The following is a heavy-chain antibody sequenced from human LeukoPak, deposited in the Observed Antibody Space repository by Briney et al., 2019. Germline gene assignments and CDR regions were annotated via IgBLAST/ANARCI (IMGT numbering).Heavy chain of an antibody. Sequence: QPGGSLRLSCAASGFALSNYWMHWVPQAPGEGLEWVAVTGGSDDNTHYADSVKGRFTISRDNSANRLFLQMHSLRPDDSARYYCTRDLMTGFSSGWYFAYWGQGTLVTVSS. CDR3: TRDLMTGFSSGWYFAY. D-gene: IGHD6-19*01. V-gene: IGHV3-23*01. CDR1: GFALSNYW. J-gene: IGHJ4*02. CDR2: TGGSDDNT.